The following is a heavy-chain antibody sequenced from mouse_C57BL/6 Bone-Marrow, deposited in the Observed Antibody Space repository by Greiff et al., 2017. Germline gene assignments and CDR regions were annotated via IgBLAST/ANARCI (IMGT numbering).Heavy chain of an antibody. J-gene: IGHJ4*01. V-gene: IGHV1-54*01. CDR3: ARRSYYYGSSYLYYYAMDY. CDR2: SNPGSGGT. Sequence: QVQLQQSGAELVRPGTSVKVSCKASGYAFTNYLIEWVKQRPGQGLEWIGVSNPGSGGTNYNEKFKGKATLTADKSSSTAYMQLSSLTSEDSAVYFCARRSYYYGSSYLYYYAMDYWGQGTSVTVSS. CDR1: GYAFTNYL. D-gene: IGHD1-1*01.